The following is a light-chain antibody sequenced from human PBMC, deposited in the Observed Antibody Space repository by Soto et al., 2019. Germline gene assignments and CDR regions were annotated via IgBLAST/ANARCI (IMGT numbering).Light chain of an antibody. CDR2: DVS. CDR3: CSYAGSYTHPYV. CDR1: SSDVGDYNY. Sequence: QSALTQPRSVSGSPGQSVTISCTGTSSDVGDYNYVSWYQQHPGKAPKLMIYDVSKRPSGVPDRFSGSKSGNTASLTISGLQAEDEADYYCCSYAGSYTHPYVFGNGTKVTVL. J-gene: IGLJ1*01. V-gene: IGLV2-11*01.